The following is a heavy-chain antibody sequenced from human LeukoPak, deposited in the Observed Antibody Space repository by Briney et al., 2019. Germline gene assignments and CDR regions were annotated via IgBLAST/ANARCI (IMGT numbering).Heavy chain of an antibody. J-gene: IGHJ2*01. D-gene: IGHD1-26*01. V-gene: IGHV5-51*01. CDR2: IYPADSYT. Sequence: GESLKISCKGSGYNFTNYGIGWVRQMPGKGLEWMGIIYPADSYTRYSPSFQGQVTISADKSISFAYLQWSSLKASDTAMYYCARRPSGGYVSEEWFPDLWGRGTLVTVSS. CDR3: ARRPSGGYVSEEWFPDL. CDR1: GYNFTNYG.